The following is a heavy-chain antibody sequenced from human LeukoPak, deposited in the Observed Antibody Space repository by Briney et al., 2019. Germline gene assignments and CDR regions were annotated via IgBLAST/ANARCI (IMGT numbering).Heavy chain of an antibody. CDR3: ARDVEYSYGYEYYYYGMDV. J-gene: IGHJ6*02. Sequence: GGSLRLSCAASGFTFSSYWMSRVRQAPGKGLEWVANIKQDGSEKYYVDSVKGRFTISRDNAKNSLYLQMNSLRAEDTAVYYCARDVEYSYGYEYYYYGMDVWGQGTTVTVSS. V-gene: IGHV3-7*01. CDR1: GFTFSSYW. D-gene: IGHD5-18*01. CDR2: IKQDGSEK.